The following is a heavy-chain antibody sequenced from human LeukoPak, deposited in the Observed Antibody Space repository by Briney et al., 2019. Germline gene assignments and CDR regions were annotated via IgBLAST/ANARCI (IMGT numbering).Heavy chain of an antibody. CDR2: INNGGSRT. D-gene: IGHD3-22*01. CDR3: ATGGSDSSDYFFGFY. J-gene: IGHJ4*02. CDR1: GFTFSNYW. V-gene: IGHV3-74*03. Sequence: HTGGSLRLSCAAPGFTFSNYWMHWVRQAPGKGLVWVSRINNGGSRTMYADSVKGRFTISRDNARNTLYLQMNSLRAEDTAIYYCATGGSDSSDYFFGFYWGQGTLVTVSS.